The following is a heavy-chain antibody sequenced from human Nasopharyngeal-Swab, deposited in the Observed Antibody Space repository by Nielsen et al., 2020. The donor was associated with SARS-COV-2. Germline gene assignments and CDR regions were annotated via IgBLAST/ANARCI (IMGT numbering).Heavy chain of an antibody. V-gene: IGHV3-33*01. J-gene: IGHJ6*02. CDR3: ARGTCDSSGWRPGMDV. Sequence: WIRPPPGKGLEWVAVIWYDGSNKYYADSVKGRFTISRDNSKNTLYLQMNSLRAEDTAVYYCARGTCDSSGWRPGMDVWGQGTTVTVSS. D-gene: IGHD6-19*01. CDR2: IWYDGSNK.